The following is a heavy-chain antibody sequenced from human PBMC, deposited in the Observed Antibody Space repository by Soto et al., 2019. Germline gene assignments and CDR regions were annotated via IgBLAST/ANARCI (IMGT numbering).Heavy chain of an antibody. CDR2: TYSGGST. CDR1: GFTVSSNY. V-gene: IGHV3-53*01. CDR3: ARARDTSIVNFDY. J-gene: IGHJ4*02. Sequence: EVQLVESGGGLIQPGGSLRLSCAASGFTVSSNYMSWDRQAPGKGLEWVSVTYSGGSTYYADSVKGRFTISRDNSKNTLYLQMNSLRAEDTAMYYSARARDTSIVNFDYWGQGTLVTVSS. D-gene: IGHD5-18*01.